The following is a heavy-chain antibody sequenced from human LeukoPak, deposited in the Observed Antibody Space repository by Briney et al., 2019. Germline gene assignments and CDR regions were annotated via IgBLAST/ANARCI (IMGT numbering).Heavy chain of an antibody. J-gene: IGHJ5*02. V-gene: IGHV1-18*01. CDR1: GYTFSSYG. Sequence: GASVKVSCKASGYTFSSYGINWVRQAPGQGLEWMGWISAYIGNTNYAQKLQGRVTMTTDTSTSTVYMELRSLRSDDTAEYYCARDLYGSGKNWFDPWGQGTLVTVSS. CDR2: ISAYIGNT. D-gene: IGHD3-10*01. CDR3: ARDLYGSGKNWFDP.